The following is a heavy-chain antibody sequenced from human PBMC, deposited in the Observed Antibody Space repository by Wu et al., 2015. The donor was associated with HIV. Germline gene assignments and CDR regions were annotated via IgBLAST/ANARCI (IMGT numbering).Heavy chain of an antibody. CDR2: IKPSGGST. CDR3: ARAHLDTVVVRVAPEETGYLDL. V-gene: IGHV1-46*01. Sequence: QVQLMQSGAAVKEPGSSVKVSCKTSGDIFSKDAINWVRQAPGQGLEWMGIIKPSGGSTGYAQKFQGRVTMTRDTSTNIVYMELSNLRSDDTAVYYCARAHLDTVVVRVAPEETGYLDLWGQGTLVSVSS. J-gene: IGHJ4*02. CDR1: GDIFSKDA. D-gene: IGHD2-2*03.